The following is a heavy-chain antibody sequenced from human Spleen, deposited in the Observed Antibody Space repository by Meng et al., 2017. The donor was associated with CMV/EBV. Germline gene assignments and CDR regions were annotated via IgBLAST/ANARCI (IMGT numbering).Heavy chain of an antibody. CDR1: GFTFSSYS. CDR2: ISSSSSYI. V-gene: IGHV3-21*01. CDR3: ASLPLLDDFWSGPGYGMDV. J-gene: IGHJ6*02. Sequence: LSLTCAASGFTFSSYSMNWVRQAPGKGLEWVSSISSSSSYIYYADSVKGRFTISRDNAKNSLYLQMNSLRAEDTAVYYCASLPLLDDFWSGPGYGMDVWGQGTTVTVSS. D-gene: IGHD3-3*01.